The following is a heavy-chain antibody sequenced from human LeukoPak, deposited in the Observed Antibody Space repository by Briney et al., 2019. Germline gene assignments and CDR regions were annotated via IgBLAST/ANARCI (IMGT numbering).Heavy chain of an antibody. CDR1: GFTFDDYA. V-gene: IGHV3-9*01. J-gene: IGHJ6*03. Sequence: GGSLRLSCAASGFTFDDYAMHWVRQAPGKGLEWVSSINWNSGSIGYADSVKGRFTISRDNAKNSLYLQMNSLRAEDTAVYYCAREEAAAGSAYYYYMDVWGKGTTVTVSS. CDR3: AREEAAAGSAYYYYMDV. CDR2: INWNSGSI. D-gene: IGHD6-13*01.